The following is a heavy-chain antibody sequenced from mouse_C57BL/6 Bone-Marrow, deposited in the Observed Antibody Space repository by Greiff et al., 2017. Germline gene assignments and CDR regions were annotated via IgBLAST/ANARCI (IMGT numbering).Heavy chain of an antibody. CDR2: ISYDGSN. Sequence: EVKLVESGPGLVKPSQSLSLTCSVTGYSITSGYYWNWIRQFPGNKLEWMGYISYDGSNNYNPSLKNRISITRDTSKNQFFLKLNSLTTEDTATYYCARDRSSWFAYWGQGTLVTVSA. D-gene: IGHD3-1*01. CDR3: ARDRSSWFAY. V-gene: IGHV3-6*01. J-gene: IGHJ3*01. CDR1: GYSITSGYY.